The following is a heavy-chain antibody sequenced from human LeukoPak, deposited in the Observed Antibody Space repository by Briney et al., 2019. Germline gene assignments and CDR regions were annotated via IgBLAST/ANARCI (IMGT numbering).Heavy chain of an antibody. CDR3: ARVQGIVVVPAFKYNWFDP. CDR1: GFTFSSYA. V-gene: IGHV3-30*01. Sequence: GGSLGLSCAASGFTFSSYAMHWVRQAPGKGLEWVAVISYDGSNKYYADSVKGRFTISRDNSKNTLYLQMNSLRAEDTAVYYCARVQGIVVVPAFKYNWFDPWGQGTLVTVSS. CDR2: ISYDGSNK. J-gene: IGHJ5*02. D-gene: IGHD2-2*01.